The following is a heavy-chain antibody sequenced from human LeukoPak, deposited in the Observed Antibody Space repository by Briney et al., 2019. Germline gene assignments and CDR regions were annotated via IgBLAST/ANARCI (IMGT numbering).Heavy chain of an antibody. CDR3: GGRTGSGSFYDY. Sequence: GGSLRLSCAASGFTFSHYAMSWVRQGPGKGLEWVSTIDGSGRDTFYSDSVKGRFTISRDNSKNTLFLQMNSLGAEDTATYFCGGRTGSGSFYDYWGQGTLVTVSS. CDR2: IDGSGRDT. CDR1: GFTFSHYA. D-gene: IGHD3-10*01. J-gene: IGHJ4*02. V-gene: IGHV3-23*01.